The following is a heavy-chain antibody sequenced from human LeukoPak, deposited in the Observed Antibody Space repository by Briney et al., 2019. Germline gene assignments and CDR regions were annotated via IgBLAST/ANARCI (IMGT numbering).Heavy chain of an antibody. CDR1: GFRFSKFA. D-gene: IGHD3-22*01. Sequence: PGGSLRVSCAASGFRFSKFAMSWVRQGPGKGLHWVASISGSDGTTYYPESVKGRFTISRDNSKNILYLDLNSLTVEDTAVYFCAKAANYYDSSGYLIPFDYWGQGILVTVAS. V-gene: IGHV3-23*01. J-gene: IGHJ4*02. CDR3: AKAANYYDSSGYLIPFDY. CDR2: ISGSDGTT.